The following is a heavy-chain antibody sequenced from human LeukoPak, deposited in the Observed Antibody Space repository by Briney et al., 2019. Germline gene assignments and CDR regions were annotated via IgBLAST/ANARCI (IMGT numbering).Heavy chain of an antibody. CDR1: GFTFSNNG. D-gene: IGHD2-8*01. CDR2: IRYDGSKK. J-gene: IGHJ4*02. V-gene: IGHV3-30*02. CDR3: AKDEEDVPIVYAGGGNC. Sequence: GGSLRLSCAASGFTFSNNGMHWVRQAPGKGLEWVAYIRYDGSKKSYADFVRGRFTISRDNSNNTLYLQMNSLRGEDTALYYCAKDEEDVPIVYAGGGNCWGQGTVVTVSS.